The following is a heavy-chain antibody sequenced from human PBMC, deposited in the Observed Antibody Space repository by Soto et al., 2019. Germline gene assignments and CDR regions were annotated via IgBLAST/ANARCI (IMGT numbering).Heavy chain of an antibody. V-gene: IGHV4-61*01. J-gene: IGHJ3*02. CDR2: IYYSGST. D-gene: IGHD3-3*01. CDR3: ARDLGYYDFWSGYPPAFDI. CDR1: GGSISSTRNY. Sequence: PSETLSLTCVVSGGSISSTRNYWAWLRQSPGQGLEWIGYIYYSGSTNYNPSLKSRVTISVDTSKNQFSLKLSSVTAADTAVYYCARDLGYYDFWSGYPPAFDIWGQGTMVTVSS.